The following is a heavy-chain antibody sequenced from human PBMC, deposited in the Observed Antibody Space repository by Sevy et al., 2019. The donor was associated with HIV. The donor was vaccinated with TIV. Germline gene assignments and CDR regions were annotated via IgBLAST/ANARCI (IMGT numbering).Heavy chain of an antibody. V-gene: IGHV3-23*01. CDR2: ISGSSGLT. CDR3: AKGTVAAPVGNYFDH. D-gene: IGHD6-25*01. CDR1: GFSFNKYA. Sequence: GESLKISCVASGFSFNKYAMHWVRQAPGKGLEWVSGISGSSGLTYYADSVKGRFTISRDNSKNTLYLQMKNLRADDTAVYYCAKGTVAAPVGNYFDHWGHGALVTVSS. J-gene: IGHJ4*01.